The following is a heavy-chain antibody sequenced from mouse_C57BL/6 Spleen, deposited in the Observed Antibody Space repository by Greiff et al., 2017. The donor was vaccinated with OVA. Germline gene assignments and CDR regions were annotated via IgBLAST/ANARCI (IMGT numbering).Heavy chain of an antibody. J-gene: IGHJ2*01. V-gene: IGHV1-61*01. CDR2: IYPSDSET. CDR3: ARFCFDDFDY. Sequence: QVQLKQPGAELVRPGSSVKLSCKASGYTFTSYWMDWVKQRPGQGLEWIGNIYPSDSETHYNQKFKDKATLTVDKSSSTAYMQLSSLTSEDSAVYYCARFCFDDFDYWGQGTTLTVSS. CDR1: GYTFTSYW.